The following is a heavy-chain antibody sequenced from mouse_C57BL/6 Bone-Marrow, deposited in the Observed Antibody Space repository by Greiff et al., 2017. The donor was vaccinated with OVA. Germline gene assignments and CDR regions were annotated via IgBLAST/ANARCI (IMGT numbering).Heavy chain of an antibody. V-gene: IGHV2-9-1*01. CDR2: IWTGGGT. Sequence: VQRVESGPGLVAPSQSLSITCTVSGFSLTSYAISWVRQPPGKGLEWLGVIWTGGGTNYNSALKSRLSISKDNSKSQVFLKMNSLQTDDTARYYCARNYGTTVVGAMDYWGQGTSVTVSS. J-gene: IGHJ4*01. CDR1: GFSLTSYA. D-gene: IGHD1-1*01. CDR3: ARNYGTTVVGAMDY.